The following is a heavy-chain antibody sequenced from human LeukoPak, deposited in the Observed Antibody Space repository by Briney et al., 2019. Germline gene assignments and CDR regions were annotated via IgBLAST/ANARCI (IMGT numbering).Heavy chain of an antibody. J-gene: IGHJ4*02. V-gene: IGHV3-23*01. CDR3: AKEPHNYYDQPYYFDY. CDR2: ISGSGGST. Sequence: GSLRLSCAASGFTFSSYAMSWVRQAPGKGLEWVSTISGSGGSTYYADSVKGRFTISRDNSKNTLYLQMNSLRAGDTAVYYCAKEPHNYYDQPYYFDYWGQGTLVTVSS. D-gene: IGHD3-22*01. CDR1: GFTFSSYA.